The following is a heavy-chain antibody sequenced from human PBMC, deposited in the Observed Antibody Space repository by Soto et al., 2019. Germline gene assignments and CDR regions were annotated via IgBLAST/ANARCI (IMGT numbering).Heavy chain of an antibody. J-gene: IGHJ4*02. Sequence: ASVKVSCKASGYTFTSYGIRWVRQAPGQGLEWMGWISAYNGNTNYAQKLQGRVAMTTDTSTSTAYMELRSLRSDDTAVYYCARTEYYDFWSGYYTYPGHFDYWGQGTMVTVYS. CDR2: ISAYNGNT. CDR3: ARTEYYDFWSGYYTYPGHFDY. CDR1: GYTFTSYG. V-gene: IGHV1-18*04. D-gene: IGHD3-3*01.